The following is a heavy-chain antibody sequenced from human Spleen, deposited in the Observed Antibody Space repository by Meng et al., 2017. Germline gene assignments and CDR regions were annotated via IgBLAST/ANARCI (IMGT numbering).Heavy chain of an antibody. J-gene: IGHJ4*02. D-gene: IGHD1-26*01. CDR2: ISGSGGGT. CDR1: GFTFSSYA. Sequence: GESLKISCAASGFTFSSYAMSWVRQAPGKGLEWVSAISGSGGGTFYADSVKGRFTISRDNSKNTLYLQMNSLRAEDTAVYYCAKGWVYFDYWGQGTLDTVSS. CDR3: AKGWVYFDY. V-gene: IGHV3-23*01.